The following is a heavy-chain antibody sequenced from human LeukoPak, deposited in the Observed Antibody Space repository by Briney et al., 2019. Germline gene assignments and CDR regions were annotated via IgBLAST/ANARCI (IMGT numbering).Heavy chain of an antibody. CDR2: IYYSGST. V-gene: IGHV4-59*12. CDR1: GGSISSYY. Sequence: PSETLSLTCTVSGGSISSYYWSWIRQPPGKGLEWIGFIYYSGSTNYNPSLKSRVTISVHTSKNQFSLKLSSVTAADTAVYYCAKDWGYSGSYYSFDYWGQGTLVTVSS. CDR3: AKDWGYSGSYYSFDY. J-gene: IGHJ4*02. D-gene: IGHD1-26*01.